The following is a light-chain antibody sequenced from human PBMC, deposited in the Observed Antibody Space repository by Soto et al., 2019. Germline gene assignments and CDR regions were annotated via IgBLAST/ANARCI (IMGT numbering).Light chain of an antibody. CDR3: QQYGSSPT. Sequence: EIVLTQSPGTLSLSPGERATLSCRASQRVSSSYLAWYQQKPGQAPRLLIYGASSRATGIPDRFSGSGSGTDFTLTISRLEPEDFAVYYCQQYGSSPTFGQGTQVEIK. CDR1: QRVSSSY. J-gene: IGKJ1*01. V-gene: IGKV3-20*01. CDR2: GAS.